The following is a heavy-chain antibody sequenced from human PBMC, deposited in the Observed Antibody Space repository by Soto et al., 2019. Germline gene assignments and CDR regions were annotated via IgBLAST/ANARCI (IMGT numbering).Heavy chain of an antibody. Sequence: GASVKVSCKASGGTFSSYAISWVRQAPGQGLEWMGGIIPIFGTANYAQKFQGRVTITADKSTSTAYMELSSLRSEDTAVYYCARDLRRWLQFSNGERAFDIWGQGTMVTVSS. V-gene: IGHV1-69*06. CDR2: IIPIFGTA. D-gene: IGHD2-8*01. J-gene: IGHJ3*02. CDR1: GGTFSSYA. CDR3: ARDLRRWLQFSNGERAFDI.